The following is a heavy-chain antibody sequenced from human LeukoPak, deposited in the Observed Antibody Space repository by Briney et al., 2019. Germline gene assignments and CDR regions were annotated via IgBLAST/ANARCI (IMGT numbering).Heavy chain of an antibody. Sequence: SQTLSLTCTVSGGSISSGSYYWSWIRQPAGKGLEWIGRIYTSGSTNYNPSLKSRVTISVDTSKNQFSLKLSSVTAADTAVYYCVRGCWLRGFDYWGQGTLVTVSS. V-gene: IGHV4-61*02. D-gene: IGHD5-12*01. CDR2: IYTSGST. CDR3: VRGCWLRGFDY. J-gene: IGHJ4*02. CDR1: GGSISSGSYY.